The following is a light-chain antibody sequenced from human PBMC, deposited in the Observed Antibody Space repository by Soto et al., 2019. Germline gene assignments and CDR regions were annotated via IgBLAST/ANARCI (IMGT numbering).Light chain of an antibody. Sequence: EIVLTQSPGTLSLSPGERATLSCRASQSVSNNYLAWYQQKPGQAPRLLIYGASNSATGIPDGFSGSGSGTDFTLTISRLEPEDFAVYYCQQYAESPLTFGGGTKVDIK. J-gene: IGKJ4*02. CDR2: GAS. CDR1: QSVSNNY. V-gene: IGKV3-20*01. CDR3: QQYAESPLT.